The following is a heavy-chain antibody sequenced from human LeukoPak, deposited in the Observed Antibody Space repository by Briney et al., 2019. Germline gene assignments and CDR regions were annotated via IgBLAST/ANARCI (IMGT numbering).Heavy chain of an antibody. D-gene: IGHD2-21*01. V-gene: IGHV3-53*01. CDR2: IYENGGTT. CDR3: AKDFRIGYSAHFDY. J-gene: IGHJ4*02. Sequence: GGSLRLSCAASGFTVSSNYMSWVRQAPEKGLEFVSGIYENGGTTYYADSVKGRFSISRDNSKNTLYLQMDSLRGEDTAVYYCAKDFRIGYSAHFDYWGQGALVTVSS. CDR1: GFTVSSNY.